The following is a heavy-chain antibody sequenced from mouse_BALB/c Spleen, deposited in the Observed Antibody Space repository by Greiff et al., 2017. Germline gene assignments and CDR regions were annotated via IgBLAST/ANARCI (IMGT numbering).Heavy chain of an antibody. J-gene: IGHJ4*01. V-gene: IGHV1-67*01. CDR2: ISTYYGNT. CDR1: GYTFTDYA. CDR3: ARSPYYDYFYAMDY. D-gene: IGHD2-4*01. Sequence: QVQLQQSGPELVRPGVSVKISCKGSGYTFTDYAMHWVKQSHAKSLEWIGVISTYYGNTNYNQKFKGKATMTVDKSSSTAYMELARLTSEDSAIYYCARSPYYDYFYAMDYWGQGTSVTVSS.